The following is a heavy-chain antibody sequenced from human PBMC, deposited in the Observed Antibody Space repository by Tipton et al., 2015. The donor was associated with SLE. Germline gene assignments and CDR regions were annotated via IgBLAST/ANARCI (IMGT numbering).Heavy chain of an antibody. J-gene: IGHJ4*02. CDR1: GFTFSNYA. V-gene: IGHV3-30*04. Sequence: SLRLSCAASGFTFSNYAIHWVRQAPGKGLEWVAVISYDGNNKYYADSVKGRFTISRDNSKNTLYLQMNSLRAEDTAVYYCARGVEVIAMPLDYWGQGTLVTVSS. CDR3: ARGVEVIAMPLDY. D-gene: IGHD2-21*01. CDR2: ISYDGNNK.